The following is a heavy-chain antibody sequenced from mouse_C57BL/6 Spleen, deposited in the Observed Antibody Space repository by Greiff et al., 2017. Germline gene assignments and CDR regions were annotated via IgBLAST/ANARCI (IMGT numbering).Heavy chain of an antibody. V-gene: IGHV5-9*01. Sequence: EVKLVESGGGLVKPGGSLKLSCAASGFTFSSYTMSWVRQTPEKRLEWVATISGGGGNTYYPDSVKGRFTISRDNAKNTLYLRMSSLRSEDTALYYSARVTWYFYYWGQGTTLTVSS. CDR3: ARVTWYFYY. D-gene: IGHD2-1*01. CDR2: ISGGGGNT. CDR1: GFTFSSYT. J-gene: IGHJ2*01.